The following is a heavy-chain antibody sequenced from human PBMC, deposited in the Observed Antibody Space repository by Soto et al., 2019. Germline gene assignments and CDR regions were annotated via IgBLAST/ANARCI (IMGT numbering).Heavy chain of an antibody. D-gene: IGHD7-27*01. V-gene: IGHV3-15*01. CDR3: TTVEPGDLELEFDY. CDR1: GFTFSNAW. Sequence: GGSLRLSCAASGFTFSNAWMSWVRQAPGKGLEWVGRIKSKTDGGTTDYAAPVKGRFTISRDDSKNTLYLQMNSLKTEDTAVYYCTTVEPGDLELEFDYWGQGTLVTVSS. CDR2: IKSKTDGGTT. J-gene: IGHJ4*02.